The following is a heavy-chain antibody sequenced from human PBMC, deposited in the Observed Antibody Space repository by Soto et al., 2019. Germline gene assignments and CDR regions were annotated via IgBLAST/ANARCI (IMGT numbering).Heavy chain of an antibody. CDR2: ITWNSGNI. V-gene: IGHV3-9*01. D-gene: IGHD2-2*01. CDR3: AKDAKDVVVIPAAIPVGDYYHYMDV. CDR1: GFTLDDYA. J-gene: IGHJ6*03. Sequence: EVQLVESGGGLVQPGRSPRLSCAASGFTLDDYAMHWVRQAPGKGLEWVSGITWNSGNIDYADSVRGRFTISRDHAKNSLYLQMTSLRVEDTALYYCAKDAKDVVVIPAAIPVGDYYHYMDVWGKGTTVTVSS.